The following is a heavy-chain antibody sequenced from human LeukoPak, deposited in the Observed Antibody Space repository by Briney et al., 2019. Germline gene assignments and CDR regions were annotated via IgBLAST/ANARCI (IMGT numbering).Heavy chain of an antibody. CDR2: IYSGGST. V-gene: IGHV3-66*01. CDR3: ARDNDYGDPSLWY. D-gene: IGHD4-17*01. Sequence: GGSLRLSCAASGFTFSSYSMNWVRQAPGKGLEWVSVIYSGGSTYYADSVKGRFTISRDNSKNTLYLQMNSLRAEDTAVYYCARDNDYGDPSLWYWGQGTLVTVSS. J-gene: IGHJ4*02. CDR1: GFTFSSYS.